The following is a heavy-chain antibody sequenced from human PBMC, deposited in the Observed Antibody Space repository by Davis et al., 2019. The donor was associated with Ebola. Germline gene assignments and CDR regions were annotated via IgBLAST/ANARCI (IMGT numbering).Heavy chain of an antibody. J-gene: IGHJ4*02. Sequence: PGGSLRLSCQGSGYSFTNYWITWVRQMPGKGLEWMGMIDPSDSYTYYSSSFQGHVTISADKSINTAYLQWSSLRASDTAMYYCARSHCSSSRCYTHFDYWGQGTLVTVSS. CDR3: ARSHCSSSRCYTHFDY. D-gene: IGHD2-2*02. CDR1: GYSFTNYW. V-gene: IGHV5-10-1*01. CDR2: IDPSDSYT.